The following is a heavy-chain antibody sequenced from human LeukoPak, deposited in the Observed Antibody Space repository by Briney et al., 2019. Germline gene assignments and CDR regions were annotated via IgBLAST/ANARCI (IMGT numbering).Heavy chain of an antibody. D-gene: IGHD5-18*01. CDR3: AKDEVTATVLGYMDV. V-gene: IGHV3-9*01. CDR1: GFTFDDYA. CDR2: ISWNSGSI. J-gene: IGHJ6*03. Sequence: TGGSLRLSCAASGFTFDDYAMHWVGQAPGKGLEWVSDISWNSGSIGYADPVKGRFTISRDNAKNSLCLQMNSLRAEDTALYYCAKDEVTATVLGYMDVWGKGTTVTVSS.